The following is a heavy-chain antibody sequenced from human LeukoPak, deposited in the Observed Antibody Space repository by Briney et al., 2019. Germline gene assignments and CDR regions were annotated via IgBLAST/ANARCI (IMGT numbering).Heavy chain of an antibody. CDR1: GYTFTRHY. CDR2: INPSSGGT. Sequence: GASVKVSCKASGYTFTRHYMNWVRQAPGQGLEWMGKINPSSGGTGYAQKFQGRVTMTRDTSTSTVYMELTSLRSEDTAVYYCARVQDGYNGVGYFDHWGQGALVTVSS. J-gene: IGHJ4*02. CDR3: ARVQDGYNGVGYFDH. D-gene: IGHD5-24*01. V-gene: IGHV1-46*01.